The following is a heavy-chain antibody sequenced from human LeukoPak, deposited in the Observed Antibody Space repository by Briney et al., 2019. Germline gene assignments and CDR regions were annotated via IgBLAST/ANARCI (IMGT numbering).Heavy chain of an antibody. Sequence: SQTLSLTCTVSDGYINLGSYYWTWIRQPTGKGLEWIGRIDSSGSTNYNPSLKSRVTISVDTSKNQFSLKLSSVTAADTAVYYCARVPYSSSWYGYGWFDPWGQGTLVTVSS. CDR1: DGYINLGSYY. CDR2: IDSSGST. J-gene: IGHJ5*02. D-gene: IGHD6-13*01. CDR3: ARVPYSSSWYGYGWFDP. V-gene: IGHV4-61*02.